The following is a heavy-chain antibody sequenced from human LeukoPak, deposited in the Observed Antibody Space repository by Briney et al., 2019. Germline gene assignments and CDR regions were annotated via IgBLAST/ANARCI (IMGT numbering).Heavy chain of an antibody. CDR1: GFTFSSYW. CDR2: IESDGSST. D-gene: IGHD4-17*01. J-gene: IGHJ6*02. Sequence: GGSLRLSCVASGFTFSSYWMHWVRQAPGKGLVWVSRIESDGSSTSYADSVKGRFTISRDSAKNSLYLQMNSLRAEDTAVYYCARGKTTLDYGDYNYGMDVWGQGTTVTVSS. V-gene: IGHV3-74*01. CDR3: ARGKTTLDYGDYNYGMDV.